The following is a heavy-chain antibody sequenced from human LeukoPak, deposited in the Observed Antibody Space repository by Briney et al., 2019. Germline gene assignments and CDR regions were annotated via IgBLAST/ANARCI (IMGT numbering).Heavy chain of an antibody. J-gene: IGHJ3*02. CDR3: AKGPGYYDSSAGGGFDI. V-gene: IGHV3-23*01. D-gene: IGHD3-22*01. CDR2: ISGSGGSK. CDR1: GFTFSSYA. Sequence: WVSLRLSCAASGFTFSSYAMSCVRQAPGKGLEWVAAISGSGGSKYYAYSVKGRFTMARDNSKNTLYLQMNSLRAEDTAVYYCAKGPGYYDSSAGGGFDIWGQGTMVTVSS.